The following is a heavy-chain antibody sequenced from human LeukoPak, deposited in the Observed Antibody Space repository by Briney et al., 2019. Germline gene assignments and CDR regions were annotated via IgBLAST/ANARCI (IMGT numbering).Heavy chain of an antibody. CDR3: AKDARKWIQLWTFDY. V-gene: IGHV3-30*18. D-gene: IGHD5-18*01. J-gene: IGHJ4*02. CDR1: GFTFSSYG. CDR2: ISYDGSNK. Sequence: GGSLRLSCAASGFTFSSYGMHWVRQAPGKGLEWVAVISYDGSNKYYADSVKGRFTISRDNSKNTPYLQMNSLRAEDTAVYYCAKDARKWIQLWTFDYWGQGTLVTVSS.